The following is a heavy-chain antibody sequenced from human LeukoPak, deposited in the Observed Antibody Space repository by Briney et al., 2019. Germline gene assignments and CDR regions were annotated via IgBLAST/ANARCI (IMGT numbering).Heavy chain of an antibody. CDR1: GGTFSNYA. CDR2: IIPIFGSA. Sequence: SVKVSCKASGGTFSNYAINWVRQAPGQGLEWMGRIIPIFGSANYAQKFQDSVTITTDESTSTVYMQLSSLTSEDTAVYYCAREDRSYSSSWYNPYNWFDPWGQGTLVTVSS. V-gene: IGHV1-69*05. CDR3: AREDRSYSSSWYNPYNWFDP. D-gene: IGHD6-13*01. J-gene: IGHJ5*02.